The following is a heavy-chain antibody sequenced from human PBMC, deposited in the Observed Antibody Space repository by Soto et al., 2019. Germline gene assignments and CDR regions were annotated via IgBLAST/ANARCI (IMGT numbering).Heavy chain of an antibody. D-gene: IGHD1-1*01. CDR3: AGNWNYYGF. V-gene: IGHV3-7*01. J-gene: IGHJ4*02. CDR2: IKPDGSER. CDR1: GYTFSSFW. Sequence: EVQLVESGGGLVQPGGSLRLSCVASGYTFSSFWMTWVRQAPGKGLEWVANIKPDGSERYYVDSVEGRFSISRDNAKNSLYLQMSSLRVEDTAIYCCAGNWNYYGFWGQGTLVTVSS.